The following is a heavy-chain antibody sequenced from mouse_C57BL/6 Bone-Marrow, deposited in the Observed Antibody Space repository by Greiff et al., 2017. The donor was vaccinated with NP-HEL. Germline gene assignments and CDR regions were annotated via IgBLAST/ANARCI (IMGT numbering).Heavy chain of an antibody. CDR3: APITGAY. D-gene: IGHD1-1*01. CDR2: INPNNGGT. J-gene: IGHJ3*01. V-gene: IGHV1-26*01. Sequence: EVKLQQSGPELVKPGASVKISCKASGYTFTDYYMNWVKQSHGKSLEWIGDINPNNGGTSYNQKFKGKATLTVDKSSSTAYMELRSLTSEDSAVYYCAPITGAYWGQGTLVTVSA. CDR1: GYTFTDYY.